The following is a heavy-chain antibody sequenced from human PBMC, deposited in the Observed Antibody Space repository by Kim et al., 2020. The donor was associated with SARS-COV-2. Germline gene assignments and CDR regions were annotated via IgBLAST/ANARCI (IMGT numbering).Heavy chain of an antibody. CDR3: ARITRNHDFWSGSDH. CDR2: IYYSGST. V-gene: IGHV4-39*01. CDR1: GGSISSSSYY. Sequence: SETLSLTCTVSGGSISSSSYYWGWIRQPPGKGLEWIGSIYYSGSTYYNPSLKSRVTISVDTSKNQFSLKLRSVTAADTAVYYCARITRNHDFWSGSDHWGQGTLVTVSS. J-gene: IGHJ4*02. D-gene: IGHD3-3*01.